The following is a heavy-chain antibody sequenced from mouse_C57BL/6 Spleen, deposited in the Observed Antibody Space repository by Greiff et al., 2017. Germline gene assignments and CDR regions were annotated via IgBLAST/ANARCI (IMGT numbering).Heavy chain of an antibody. D-gene: IGHD2-3*01. CDR1: GYSITSGYY. CDR3: ASPSIRDWFAY. J-gene: IGHJ3*01. Sequence: ESGPGLVKPSQSLSLTCSVTGYSITSGYYWNWIRQFPGNKLEWMGYISYDGSNNYNPSLKNRISITRDTSKNQFFLKLNSVTTEDTATYYCASPSIRDWFAYWGQGTLVTVSA. V-gene: IGHV3-6*01. CDR2: ISYDGSN.